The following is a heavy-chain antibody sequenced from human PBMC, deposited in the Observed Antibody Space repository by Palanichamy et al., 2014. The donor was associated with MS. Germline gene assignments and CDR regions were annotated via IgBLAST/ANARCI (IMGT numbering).Heavy chain of an antibody. D-gene: IGHD3-10*01. CDR3: ARGARGYWYFDL. J-gene: IGHJ2*01. CDR2: INSDESRR. V-gene: IGHV3-74*01. Sequence: INSDESRRSYADSVKGRFTISRDNAKNTLYLQMNSLRAEDTAVYYCARGARGYWYFDLWGRGTLVTVSS.